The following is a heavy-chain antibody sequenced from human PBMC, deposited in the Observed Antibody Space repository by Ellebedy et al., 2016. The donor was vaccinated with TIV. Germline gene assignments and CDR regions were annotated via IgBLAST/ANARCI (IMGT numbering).Heavy chain of an antibody. V-gene: IGHV4-34*01. Sequence: MPSETLSLTCAAYGGSFIGYYWTWIRQPPGKGLEWIGEINHSGTTNYNPSLKSRVIVSVDTSKNQFSLKLSSLTAADTAVYYCARGGLNHGGGGFDPWGQGTLVTVSS. CDR3: ARGGLNHGGGGFDP. CDR2: INHSGTT. CDR1: GGSFIGYY. D-gene: IGHD2-15*01. J-gene: IGHJ5*02.